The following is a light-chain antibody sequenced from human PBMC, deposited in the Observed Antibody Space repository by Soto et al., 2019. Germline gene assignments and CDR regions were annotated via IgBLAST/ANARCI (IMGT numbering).Light chain of an antibody. CDR3: MQALQTRA. CDR2: LGS. Sequence: DIVMTQSPLSLPVTPGEPASISCRSSQSILHSTGYNCLDWYLQKPGQSPQVLIYLGSNGASGVPDRFSGCGSGTDFALKISRVEAEDVGVSYCMQALQTRAFGQGTRLEIK. J-gene: IGKJ5*01. V-gene: IGKV2-28*01. CDR1: QSILHSTGYNC.